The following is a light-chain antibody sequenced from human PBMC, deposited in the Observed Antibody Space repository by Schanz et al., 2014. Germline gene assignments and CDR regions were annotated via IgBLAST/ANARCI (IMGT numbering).Light chain of an antibody. CDR1: QSVLYTSNNKNY. CDR3: QQYYSTPCT. V-gene: IGKV4-1*01. J-gene: IGKJ1*01. Sequence: DIVMTQSPDSLAVSLGERATIDCKSSQSVLYTSNNKNYLAWYQHKPGQPPKLLLYWASIRESGVPDRFTGSGSGTHFTLTISSLQAEDVAVYYCQQYYSTPCTFGQGTKVEIK. CDR2: WAS.